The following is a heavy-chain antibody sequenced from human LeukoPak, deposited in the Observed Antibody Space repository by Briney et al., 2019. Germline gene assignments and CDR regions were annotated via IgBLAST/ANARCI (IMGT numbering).Heavy chain of an antibody. CDR1: GFTFSDYY. CDR3: AGDVWQLVLSYAFDI. D-gene: IGHD6-13*01. V-gene: IGHV3-11*01. J-gene: IGHJ3*02. CDR2: ISSSGSTI. Sequence: PGGSLRLSCAASGFTFSDYYMSWIRQAPGKGLEWVSYISSSGSTIYYADSVKGRFTISRDNAKNSLYLQMNSLRAEDTAVYYCAGDVWQLVLSYAFDIWGQGTIVTVSS.